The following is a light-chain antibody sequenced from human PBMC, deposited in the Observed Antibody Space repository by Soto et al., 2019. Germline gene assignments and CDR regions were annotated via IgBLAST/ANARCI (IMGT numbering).Light chain of an antibody. Sequence: AIQLTQSPSSLSASVGDRVTITCRASQGISSALAWYQQKPGKAPKLLIYDASSLESGVTSRFSGSGSGTDFTLTISSLQPDDFATYYCQQFNSYPRTFGQGTKLEIK. CDR1: QGISSA. CDR3: QQFNSYPRT. CDR2: DAS. J-gene: IGKJ2*02. V-gene: IGKV1-13*02.